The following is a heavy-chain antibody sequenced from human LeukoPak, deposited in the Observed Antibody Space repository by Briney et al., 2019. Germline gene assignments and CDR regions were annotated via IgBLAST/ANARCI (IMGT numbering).Heavy chain of an antibody. Sequence: PGGSLRLSCAASGFTFSSYSMNWVRQAPGKGLEWVSSISSSSSYIYYADSVKGRFTISRDNAKNSLYLQMNSLRAEDTAVYYCARGPSTRDGYDFWRGFDYWGQGTLVTVSS. CDR3: ARGPSTRDGYDFWRGFDY. V-gene: IGHV3-21*01. J-gene: IGHJ4*02. D-gene: IGHD3-3*01. CDR1: GFTFSSYS. CDR2: ISSSSSYI.